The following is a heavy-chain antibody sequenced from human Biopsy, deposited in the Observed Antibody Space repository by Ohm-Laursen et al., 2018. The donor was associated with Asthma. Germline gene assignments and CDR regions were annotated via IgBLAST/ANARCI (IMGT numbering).Heavy chain of an antibody. D-gene: IGHD6-19*01. CDR2: INGKSNSI. CDR1: GFTFSDYY. J-gene: IGHJ4*02. V-gene: IGHV3-11*01. CDR3: ARDSYSSGLYDDFES. Sequence: GSLRLSCAASGFTFSDYYMSWIRLAPGKGLEWISYINGKSNSIEYADSVKGRFTISRDNAKNSLYLQMNSLRAEDTAVYYCARDSYSSGLYDDFESWGQGTLVIVSA.